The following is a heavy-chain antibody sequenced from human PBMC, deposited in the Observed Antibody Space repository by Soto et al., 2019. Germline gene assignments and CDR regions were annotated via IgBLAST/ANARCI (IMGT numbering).Heavy chain of an antibody. D-gene: IGHD1-1*01. CDR1: GFTFSSYG. Sequence: QVQLVESGGGVVQPGRSLRLSCAASGFTFSSYGMHWVRQAPGKGLEWVAVIWYDGSNKYYADSVKGRFTISRDNSKHTLYLQMNSLRAEDTAVYYCATARPGSYYYYGMDVWGQGTTVTVSS. CDR3: ATARPGSYYYYGMDV. CDR2: IWYDGSNK. J-gene: IGHJ6*02. V-gene: IGHV3-33*01.